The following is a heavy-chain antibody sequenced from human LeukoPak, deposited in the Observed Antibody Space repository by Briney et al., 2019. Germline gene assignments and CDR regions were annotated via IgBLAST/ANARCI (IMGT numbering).Heavy chain of an antibody. J-gene: IGHJ3*02. Sequence: GGSLRLSCAAFGLTFNNYWMSWVRQAPGKGLEWVANIKQDGSEKYYVDSVKGRFTVSRDNAKNSLYLQMNSLRAEDTAVYYCARELRIDSYDYAGAFDIWGQGTMVTVSS. CDR1: GLTFNNYW. V-gene: IGHV3-7*03. CDR3: ARELRIDSYDYAGAFDI. D-gene: IGHD4-17*01. CDR2: IKQDGSEK.